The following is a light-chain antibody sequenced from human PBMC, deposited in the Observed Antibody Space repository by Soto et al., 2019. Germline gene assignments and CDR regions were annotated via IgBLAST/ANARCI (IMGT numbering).Light chain of an antibody. Sequence: EIVLTQSPGTLSLSPGERATLSCRASQSVSSNLAWYQQKPGQAPRVLIYAASTRATGIPDRFSGSGSGTEFTLAISSLQSEDFAVYYCQQYNIWPPLLFGGGTKVDIK. CDR2: AAS. CDR1: QSVSSN. V-gene: IGKV3-15*01. CDR3: QQYNIWPPLL. J-gene: IGKJ4*01.